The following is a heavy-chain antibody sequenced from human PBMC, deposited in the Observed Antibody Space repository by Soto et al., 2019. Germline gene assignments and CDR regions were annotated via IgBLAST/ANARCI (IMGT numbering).Heavy chain of an antibody. CDR2: ISAGGSST. V-gene: IGHV3-23*01. D-gene: IGHD3-10*02. Sequence: GGSLRLSCAASGITFSSYAMSWVRQAPGKGLEWASAISAGGSSTYYADSVKGRFTISRDNSKNTLYLQMNSLRAEDTAVYYCAKQAGSCSWSRCYFDYWGQGTLVTVSS. J-gene: IGHJ4*02. CDR1: GITFSSYA. CDR3: AKQAGSCSWSRCYFDY.